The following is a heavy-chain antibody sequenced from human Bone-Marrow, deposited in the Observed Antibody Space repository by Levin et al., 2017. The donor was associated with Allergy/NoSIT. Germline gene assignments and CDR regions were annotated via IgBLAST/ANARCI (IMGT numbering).Heavy chain of an antibody. CDR2: IDNNGREK. CDR3: ARQTSYDRYDGVYWYFGL. Sequence: PGGSLRLSCSASGFFFQHYWMSWVRQAPGKGLEWVANIDNNGREKDYVDSVKGRFTIYRDNDRDTVYLQMNNLRREDAAVYYCARQTSYDRYDGVYWYFGLWGRGTVVTVSS. CDR1: GFFFQHYW. D-gene: IGHD2-21*02. V-gene: IGHV3-7*01. J-gene: IGHJ2*01.